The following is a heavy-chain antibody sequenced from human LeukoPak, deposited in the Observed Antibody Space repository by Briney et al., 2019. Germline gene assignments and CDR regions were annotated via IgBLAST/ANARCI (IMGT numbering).Heavy chain of an antibody. D-gene: IGHD4-11*01. Sequence: GGPLRLSCAASGFTFDDYGMSWVRQAPGKGLEWVSGINWNGGSTGYADSVKGRFTISRDNAKNSLYLQMNSLRAEDTALYYCARESHTVTTGYYFDYWGQGTLVTVSS. CDR3: ARESHTVTTGYYFDY. CDR1: GFTFDDYG. J-gene: IGHJ4*02. V-gene: IGHV3-20*04. CDR2: INWNGGST.